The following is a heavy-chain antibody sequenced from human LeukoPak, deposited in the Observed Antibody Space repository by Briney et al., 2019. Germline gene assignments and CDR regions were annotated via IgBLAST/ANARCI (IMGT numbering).Heavy chain of an antibody. D-gene: IGHD1-26*01. Sequence: SETLSLTCTVSGGSICNYYYSWIRQPPGKGLEWIGCFHYSGTTNYNPSLKSRSTISVDTSKNQFSLKLSSVTAADTAVYYCASGIVESTPHYWGQGTLVTVSS. CDR2: FHYSGTT. V-gene: IGHV4-59*01. CDR3: ASGIVESTPHY. J-gene: IGHJ4*02. CDR1: GGSICNYY.